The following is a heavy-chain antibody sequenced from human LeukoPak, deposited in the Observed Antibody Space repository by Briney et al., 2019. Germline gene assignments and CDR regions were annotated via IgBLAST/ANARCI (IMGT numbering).Heavy chain of an antibody. CDR3: ARVTTAAGDY. V-gene: IGHV3-30-3*01. CDR2: ISYDGSNK. Sequence: PGRSLRLSCAASGFTFSTYAMHWVRQGPGKGLEWVAVISYDGSNKYYADSVKGRFTISRDNAKNSLYLQMNSLRDEDTAVYYCARVTTAAGDYWGQGTLVTVSS. J-gene: IGHJ4*02. D-gene: IGHD6-13*01. CDR1: GFTFSTYA.